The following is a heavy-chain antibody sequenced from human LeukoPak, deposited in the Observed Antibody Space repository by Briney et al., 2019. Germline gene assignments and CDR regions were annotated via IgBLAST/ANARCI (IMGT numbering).Heavy chain of an antibody. CDR2: IYNSGST. D-gene: IGHD2-21*01. V-gene: IGHV4-59*08. Sequence: SETLSLTCTVSGDSISTYYWSWIRQPPGKGLEYIGYIYNSGSTDYNPSLKSRVTMSVDTSINQFSPRLSSVTAADAAVYYCARLRLRYKSNGDSTPYEAVDIWGQGTVVTVSS. J-gene: IGHJ3*02. CDR3: ARLRLRYKSNGDSTPYEAVDI. CDR1: GDSISTYY.